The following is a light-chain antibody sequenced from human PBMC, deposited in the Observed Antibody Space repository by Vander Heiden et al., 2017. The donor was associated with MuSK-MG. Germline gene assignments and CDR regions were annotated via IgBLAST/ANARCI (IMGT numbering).Light chain of an antibody. Sequence: DIQMTQSPSSLSASVGDRVTITCQASQDISNYLNWYQQKPGKAPKLLIYDASNLETGVPSRFSGSGYGTDFTFTISSRQPEDIAPYYCQQYDNLPFFTFGHGTKVDIK. V-gene: IGKV1-33*01. CDR2: DAS. CDR3: QQYDNLPFFT. CDR1: QDISNY. J-gene: IGKJ3*01.